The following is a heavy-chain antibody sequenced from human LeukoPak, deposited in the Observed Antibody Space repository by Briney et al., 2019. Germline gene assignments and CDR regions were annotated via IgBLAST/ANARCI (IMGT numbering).Heavy chain of an antibody. Sequence: SETLSLTCAVYGGSFSGYYWSWIRQPPGKGLEWIGEINHSGSTNYNPSLKSRVTISVDTSKNQFSLKLSSVTAAGTAVYYCASAWFGVLAAWGQGTLVTVSS. V-gene: IGHV4-34*01. J-gene: IGHJ5*02. D-gene: IGHD3-10*01. CDR2: INHSGST. CDR1: GGSFSGYY. CDR3: ASAWFGVLAA.